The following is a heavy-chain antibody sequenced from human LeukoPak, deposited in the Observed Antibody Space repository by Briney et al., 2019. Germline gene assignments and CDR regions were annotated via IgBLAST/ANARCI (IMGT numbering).Heavy chain of an antibody. CDR2: IYSSGST. Sequence: SETLSLTCAVSGASISSSNYYWGWVRQSPGKGLEWIGNIYSSGSTYYNASLKSRVTMYIDTSKNQFSLKLSSVTAADTAMYYCAKSNGYGLIDYWGQGTLVTVSS. V-gene: IGHV4-39*01. D-gene: IGHD5-12*01. J-gene: IGHJ4*02. CDR3: AKSNGYGLIDY. CDR1: GASISSSNYY.